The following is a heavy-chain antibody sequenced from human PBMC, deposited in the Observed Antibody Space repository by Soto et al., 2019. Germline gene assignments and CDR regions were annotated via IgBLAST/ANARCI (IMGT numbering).Heavy chain of an antibody. Sequence: QVQLVESGGGVVQPGRSLRLSCAASGFTFSNYGMHWVRQTPGKGLEWVAVISHDESNKYYIDSVKGRFTISRDNSKNXLDLQMNSLRVEDTAVYYCAKDDPPKQQLDGRIDYWGQGTLVTVSS. CDR2: ISHDESNK. J-gene: IGHJ4*02. CDR3: AKDDPPKQQLDGRIDY. CDR1: GFTFSNYG. D-gene: IGHD6-13*01. V-gene: IGHV3-30*18.